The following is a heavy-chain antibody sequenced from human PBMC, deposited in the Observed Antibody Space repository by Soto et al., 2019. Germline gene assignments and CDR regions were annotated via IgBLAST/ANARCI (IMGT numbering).Heavy chain of an antibody. CDR3: AKGHGGYPARWFAL. CDR2: IIPIFGTA. J-gene: IGHJ5*02. V-gene: IGHV1-69*12. CDR1: GGTFSSYA. Sequence: QVQMVQSGAEVKKTGSSVKVSCKASGGTFSSYAISWVRQAPGQGLEWRGGIIPIFGTANSAQKFQRRVTITADESTSTAYMELSRLRSGDTAVYYCAKGHGGYPARWFALWGHGTLVTVAS. D-gene: IGHD4-17*01.